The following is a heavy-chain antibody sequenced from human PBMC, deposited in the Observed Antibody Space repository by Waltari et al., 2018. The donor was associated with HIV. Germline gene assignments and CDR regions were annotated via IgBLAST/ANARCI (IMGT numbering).Heavy chain of an antibody. CDR2: INHSGST. CDR1: GGYFSGYY. Sequence: QVQLQQCGAGLLKPAETLSLTCAVYGGYFSGYYRSWIRQPPAKGPEWIGEINHSGSTNYNPSLKSRVTISVDTSKNQFSLKLSSVTAADTAVYYCARPIGKYDYVWANAFDIWGQGTMVTVSS. J-gene: IGHJ3*02. V-gene: IGHV4-34*01. CDR3: ARPIGKYDYVWANAFDI. D-gene: IGHD3-16*01.